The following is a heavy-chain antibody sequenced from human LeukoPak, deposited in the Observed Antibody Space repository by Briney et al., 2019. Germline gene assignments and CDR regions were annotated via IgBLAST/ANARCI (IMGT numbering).Heavy chain of an antibody. J-gene: IGHJ4*02. V-gene: IGHV3-23*01. CDR3: AKDMRPVGTQTHDFDY. Sequence: GGSLRLSCAVSGFTFSSYSMIWVRQPAGKGLEWVATISGSGGSIYYADSVKGRFIISRDNSKNTLYLQMSSLRAEDTAIYYCAKDMRPVGTQTHDFDYWGLGNLVTVS. CDR2: ISGSGGSI. D-gene: IGHD1-26*01. CDR1: GFTFSSYS.